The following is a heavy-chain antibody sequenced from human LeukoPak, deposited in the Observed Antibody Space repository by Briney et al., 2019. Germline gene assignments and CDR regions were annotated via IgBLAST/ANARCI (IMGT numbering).Heavy chain of an antibody. CDR3: AKDSSYFYGSGSFDY. D-gene: IGHD3-10*01. V-gene: IGHV3-30*02. J-gene: IGHJ4*02. CDR2: IRYDGSNK. CDR1: GFTFSSYG. Sequence: PGGSLRLSCAASGFTFSSYGMHWVRQAPGKGLEWVAFIRYDGSNKYYADSVKGRFTISRGNSKNTLYLQMNSLRAEDTAVYYCAKDSSYFYGSGSFDYWGQGTLVTVSS.